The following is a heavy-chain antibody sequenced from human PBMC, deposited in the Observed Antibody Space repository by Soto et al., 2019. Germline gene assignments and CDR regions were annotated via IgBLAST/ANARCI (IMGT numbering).Heavy chain of an antibody. D-gene: IGHD3-22*01. V-gene: IGHV1-69*02. CDR3: ARGGDGSGSESVFDI. CDR2: TIPILAIT. J-gene: IGHJ3*02. CDR1: GDTFSTYP. Sequence: QVQLVQSGAVVKKPGSSMKVSCKTLGDTFSTYPITWVRQAPGQGLEWMGRTIPILAITDYAQNCQGRVTITADRSTTTAYMELSSLKFEDTAVYYCARGGDGSGSESVFDIWGQGTMVTVSS.